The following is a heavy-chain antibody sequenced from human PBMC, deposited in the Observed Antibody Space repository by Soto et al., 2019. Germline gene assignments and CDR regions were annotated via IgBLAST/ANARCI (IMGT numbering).Heavy chain of an antibody. CDR1: GFTVSSNY. Sequence: PGGSLRLSCAASGFTVSSNYMSWVRQAPGKGLEWVSVIYSGGSTYYADSVKGRFTISRDNSKNTLYLQMNSLRAEDTAVYYCARDGRNGDYDILTGYYIGYYYYGMDVWGQGTTVTVSS. V-gene: IGHV3-53*05. J-gene: IGHJ6*02. D-gene: IGHD3-9*01. CDR2: IYSGGST. CDR3: ARDGRNGDYDILTGYYIGYYYYGMDV.